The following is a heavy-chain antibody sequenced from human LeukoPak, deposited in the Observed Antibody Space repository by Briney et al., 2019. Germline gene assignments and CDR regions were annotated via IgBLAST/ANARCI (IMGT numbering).Heavy chain of an antibody. D-gene: IGHD5-12*01. J-gene: IGHJ4*02. CDR2: ISAYNGNT. V-gene: IGHV1-18*01. Sequence: ASVKVSCKASGYTFSSYGIRWVRQAPGQGLGWMGWISAYNGNTNFAQEFQGRVTMTTDTSTSTASMELRSLRSDDTAVYYCARDQGIYNHRIIDSWGQGTLVTVSS. CDR3: ARDQGIYNHRIIDS. CDR1: GYTFSSYG.